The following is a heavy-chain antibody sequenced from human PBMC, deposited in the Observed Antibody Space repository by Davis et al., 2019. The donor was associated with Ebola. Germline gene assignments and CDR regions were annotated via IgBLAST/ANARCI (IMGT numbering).Heavy chain of an antibody. CDR3: TTDPGIMITFGGVINYYGMDV. V-gene: IGHV1-69*10. CDR1: GYSFKNYA. D-gene: IGHD3-16*02. CDR2: VIPILGIT. J-gene: IGHJ6*02. Sequence: SVKVSCKASGYSFKNYAISWVRQAPGQGLEWLGGVIPILGITNRSQKFRGRLTITADESTTTVYMELNSLRSEDTAVYYCTTDPGIMITFGGVINYYGMDVWGQGTTVTVSS.